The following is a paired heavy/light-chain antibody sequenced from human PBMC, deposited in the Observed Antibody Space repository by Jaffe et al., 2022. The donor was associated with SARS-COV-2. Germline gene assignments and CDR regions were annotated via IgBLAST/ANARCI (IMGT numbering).Heavy chain of an antibody. Sequence: QLQLQESGPGLVKPSETLSLTCTVSGGSISSSSYYWGWIRQPPGKGLEWIGSIYYSGSTYYNPSLKSRVTISVDTSKNQFSLKLSSVTAADTAVYYCARLRDYYGSGSYYNVNWFDPWGQGTLVTVSS. CDR1: GGSISSSSYY. V-gene: IGHV4-39*01. CDR2: IYYSGST. CDR3: ARLRDYYGSGSYYNVNWFDP. J-gene: IGHJ5*02. D-gene: IGHD3-10*01.
Light chain of an antibody. CDR3: QSYDSSLSGSV. CDR2: GNS. CDR1: SSNIGAGYD. J-gene: IGLJ3*02. V-gene: IGLV1-40*01. Sequence: QSVLTQPPSVSGAPGQRVTISCTGSSSNIGAGYDVHWYQQLPGTAPKLLIYGNSNRPSGVPDRFSGSKSGTSASLAISGLQAEDEADYYCQSYDSSLSGSVFGGGTKLTVL.